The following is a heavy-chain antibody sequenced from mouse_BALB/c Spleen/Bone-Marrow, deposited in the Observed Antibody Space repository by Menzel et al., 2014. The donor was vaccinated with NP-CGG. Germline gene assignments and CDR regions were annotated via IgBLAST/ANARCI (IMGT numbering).Heavy chain of an antibody. CDR3: ARASVVPYYFDF. V-gene: IGHV1-9*01. CDR2: ILPGSGTA. D-gene: IGHD1-1*01. J-gene: IGHJ2*01. Sequence: QVQLQQPGAELMKPGASVKISCKATGYTFSNYWIDWVNQRPGHGLEWIGEILPGSGTANYNEKFKGKATFTADTSSNTAYMQLSSLTSEDSALYYCARASVVPYYFDFWGQGTTLTVSS. CDR1: GYTFSNYW.